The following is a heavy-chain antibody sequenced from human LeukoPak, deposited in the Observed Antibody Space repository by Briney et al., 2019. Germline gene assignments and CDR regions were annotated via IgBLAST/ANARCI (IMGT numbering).Heavy chain of an antibody. Sequence: PGGSLRLSCAASGFTLSPYWIHWVRQAPGKGLVWVSRINSDGSSTTYADSVKGRFTISRANTKNTLYLKMNILRAEDTAVYYCARARCSRTSCNTESDYWGQGTLVTVSS. CDR2: INSDGSST. CDR1: GFTLSPYW. D-gene: IGHD2-2*01. J-gene: IGHJ4*02. CDR3: ARARCSRTSCNTESDY. V-gene: IGHV3-74*01.